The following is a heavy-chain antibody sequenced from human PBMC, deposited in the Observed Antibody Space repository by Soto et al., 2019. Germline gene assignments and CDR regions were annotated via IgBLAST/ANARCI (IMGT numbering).Heavy chain of an antibody. D-gene: IGHD6-19*01. J-gene: IGHJ4*02. Sequence: GGSLRLSCAASGFTFSSYAMSWVRQAPGKGLEWVSAISGSGGSTYYADSVKGRFTISRHNSKNTLYLQMNSRRAEDTAVYYCANSAVAAPKPFDYWGQGTLVTGSS. V-gene: IGHV3-23*01. CDR1: GFTFSSYA. CDR3: ANSAVAAPKPFDY. CDR2: ISGSGGST.